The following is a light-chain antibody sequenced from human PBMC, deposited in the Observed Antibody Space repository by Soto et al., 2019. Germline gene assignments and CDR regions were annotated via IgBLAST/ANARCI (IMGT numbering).Light chain of an antibody. CDR3: QQDGSSTPIT. Sequence: EIVLTQSPGTLSLSPGERATLSCRASQSVSSSYLAWYQHKPGQAPRLLIYGASGRATGIPDRFSGSGSGTDFHLAISRLEPEDFAVYYCQQDGSSTPITFGPGTKVDIK. CDR1: QSVSSSY. V-gene: IGKV3-20*01. CDR2: GAS. J-gene: IGKJ3*01.